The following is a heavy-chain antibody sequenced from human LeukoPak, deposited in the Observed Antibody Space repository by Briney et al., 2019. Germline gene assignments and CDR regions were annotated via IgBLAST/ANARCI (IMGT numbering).Heavy chain of an antibody. V-gene: IGHV3-30*02. Sequence: PGGSLRLSCAASGFTFSSYGMHWVRQAPGKGLEWVAFIRYDGSNKYYADSVKGRFIISRDNSKNTLYLQMNSLRAEDTAVYYCAKDGYSGYDHDAFDIWGQGTMVTVSS. CDR3: AKDGYSGYDHDAFDI. CDR2: IRYDGSNK. D-gene: IGHD5-12*01. J-gene: IGHJ3*02. CDR1: GFTFSSYG.